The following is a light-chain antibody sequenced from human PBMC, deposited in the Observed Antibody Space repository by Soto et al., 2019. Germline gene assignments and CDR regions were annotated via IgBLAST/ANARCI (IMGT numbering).Light chain of an antibody. CDR1: SSNIGAGYD. J-gene: IGLJ2*01. Sequence: QSVLTQPPSVSGAPGQRVTISCTGSSSNIGAGYDVHWYQQLPGTAPKLLIYGNSNRPSGVPDRFSGSKSGTSASLAITGLQAEDEADYYCQSYGSSHVVFGGGTKVTVL. V-gene: IGLV1-40*01. CDR2: GNS. CDR3: QSYGSSHVV.